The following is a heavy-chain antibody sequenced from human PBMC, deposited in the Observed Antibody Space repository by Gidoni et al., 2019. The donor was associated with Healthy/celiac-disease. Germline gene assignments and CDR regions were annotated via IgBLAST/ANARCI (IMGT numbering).Heavy chain of an antibody. Sequence: EVQLLESGGGLVQPGGSLRLSCAASGFTFRRYAMGWVRQAPGKGLEWVSAISGSGGSTYYADSVKGRFTISRDNSKNTLYLQMNSLRAEDTAVYYCAKVQDTAMVTGPFDYWGQGTLVTVSS. CDR3: AKVQDTAMVTGPFDY. D-gene: IGHD5-18*01. CDR1: GFTFRRYA. J-gene: IGHJ4*02. CDR2: ISGSGGST. V-gene: IGHV3-23*01.